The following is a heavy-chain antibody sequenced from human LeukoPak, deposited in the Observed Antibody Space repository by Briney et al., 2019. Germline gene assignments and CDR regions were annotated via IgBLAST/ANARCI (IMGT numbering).Heavy chain of an antibody. D-gene: IGHD3-22*01. CDR2: ISSSSSII. CDR3: ARDPYGYSQNYFDF. J-gene: IGHJ4*02. CDR1: GFTFSSYS. Sequence: GGSLRLSCAASGFTFSSYSMSWVRQAPGKGLEWVSYISSSSSIIYYADSVKGRFTISRDNAKNSLYLQMNSLRDEDTAVYYCARDPYGYSQNYFDFWGQGTLVTVSS. V-gene: IGHV3-48*02.